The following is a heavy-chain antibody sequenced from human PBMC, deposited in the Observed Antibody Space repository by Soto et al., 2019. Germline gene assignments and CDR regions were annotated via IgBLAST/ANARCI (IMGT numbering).Heavy chain of an antibody. Sequence: QVQLQKSGPGLVKPSETLSLTCTVSGGSVTSGSYYWSWIRQPPGKGLEWIGYIYYSGSTNYNPSLKSRVTISVDPSKNQISLKLSSVTAADTAVYYCARDQGIAVAVFDYWGQGTLVTVSS. CDR1: GGSVTSGSYY. CDR3: ARDQGIAVAVFDY. J-gene: IGHJ4*02. V-gene: IGHV4-61*01. CDR2: IYYSGST. D-gene: IGHD6-19*01.